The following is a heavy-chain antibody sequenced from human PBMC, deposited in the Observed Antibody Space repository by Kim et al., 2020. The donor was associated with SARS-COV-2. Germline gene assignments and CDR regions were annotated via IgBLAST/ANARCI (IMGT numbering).Heavy chain of an antibody. CDR1: RFTFSDYY. CDR3: ARMNGGDRNYYFDY. J-gene: IGHJ4*02. V-gene: IGHV3-11*01. D-gene: IGHD3-16*01. Sequence: GGSLRLSCAASRFTFSDYYMTWIRQAPGKGLEWVSYIGSIGNTRHYADSVKGRFIISRDNAENSLYLQMSSLRVDDTAVYYCARMNGGDRNYYFDYWGQGTLVTVSS. CDR2: IGSIGNTR.